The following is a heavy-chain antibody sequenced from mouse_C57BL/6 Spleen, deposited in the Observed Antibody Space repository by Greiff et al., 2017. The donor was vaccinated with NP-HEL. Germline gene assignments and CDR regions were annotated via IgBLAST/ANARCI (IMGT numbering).Heavy chain of an antibody. Sequence: QVQLQQSGPELVKPGASVKLSCKASGYTFTSYDINWVKQRPGQGLEWIGWIYPRDGSTKYNEKFKGKATLTVDTSSSTAYMELHSLTSEDSAVYFCARSDYYYGSSSTFAYWGQGTLVTVSA. J-gene: IGHJ3*01. CDR3: ARSDYYYGSSSTFAY. D-gene: IGHD1-1*01. CDR2: IYPRDGST. CDR1: GYTFTSYD. V-gene: IGHV1-85*01.